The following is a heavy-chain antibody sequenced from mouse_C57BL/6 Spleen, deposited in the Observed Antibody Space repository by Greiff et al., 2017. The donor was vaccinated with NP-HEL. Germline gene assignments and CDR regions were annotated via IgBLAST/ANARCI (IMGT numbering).Heavy chain of an antibody. D-gene: IGHD1-1*01. CDR3: ARRGVYYGSSGYFDY. J-gene: IGHJ2*01. CDR2: IYPSDSET. V-gene: IGHV1-61*01. Sequence: QVQLQQPGAELVRPGSSVKLSCKASGYTFTSYWMDWVKQRPGQGLEWIGNIYPSDSETHYNQKFKDKATLTVDKSSSTAYMQLSSLTSEDSAVYYCARRGVYYGSSGYFDYWGQGTTLTVSS. CDR1: GYTFTSYW.